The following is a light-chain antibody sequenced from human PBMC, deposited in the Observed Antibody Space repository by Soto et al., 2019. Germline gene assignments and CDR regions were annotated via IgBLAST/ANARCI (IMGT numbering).Light chain of an antibody. CDR2: KAS. CDR1: QTISSW. V-gene: IGKV1-5*03. Sequence: DIQMTQSPSTLSGSVGDRVTITCRASQTISSWLAWYQQKPGKAPKLLIYKASTLKSGVPSRFSGSGSGTEFTLTISNLQPDDFATYYCQHYISYSVAFGQGTKVALK. J-gene: IGKJ1*01. CDR3: QHYISYSVA.